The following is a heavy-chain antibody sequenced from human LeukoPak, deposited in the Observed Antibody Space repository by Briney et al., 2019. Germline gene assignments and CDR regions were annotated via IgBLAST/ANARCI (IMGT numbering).Heavy chain of an antibody. Sequence: SETLSLTCTVSGGSISSYYWSWIRQPPGKGLEWIGYIYYSGSTNYNPSLKSRVTISVDTSKNQFSLKLSSVTAADTAVCYCARAGSGYHRDFDYWGQGTLVTVSS. D-gene: IGHD3-22*01. CDR2: IYYSGST. J-gene: IGHJ4*02. CDR1: GGSISSYY. CDR3: ARAGSGYHRDFDY. V-gene: IGHV4-59*01.